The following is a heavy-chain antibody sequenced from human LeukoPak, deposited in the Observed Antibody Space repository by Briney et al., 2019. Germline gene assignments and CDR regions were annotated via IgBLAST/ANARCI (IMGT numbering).Heavy chain of an antibody. J-gene: IGHJ3*02. CDR1: GFTFDDYA. V-gene: IGHV3-9*03. Sequence: GGSLRLSCAASGFTFDDYAMHWVRQAPGKGLEWVSGISWNSGSIGYADSVKGRFTISRDNAKNSLYLQMNSLRAEDMALYYCAKDMGCSSTSCYNDAFDIWGLGTMVTVSS. CDR2: ISWNSGSI. D-gene: IGHD2-2*01. CDR3: AKDMGCSSTSCYNDAFDI.